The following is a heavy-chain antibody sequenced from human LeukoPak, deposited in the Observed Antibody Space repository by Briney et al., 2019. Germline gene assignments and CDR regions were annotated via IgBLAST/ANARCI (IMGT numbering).Heavy chain of an antibody. CDR2: IYYSGST. CDR1: GGSISSSSYY. J-gene: IGHJ5*02. Sequence: SETLSLACTVSGGSISSSSYYWGWIRQPPGKGLEWIGSIYYSGSTYYNPSLKSRVTISVDTSKNQFSLKLSSVTAADTAVYYCARQSSSVELWFRELSSPWFDPWGQGTLVTVSS. D-gene: IGHD3-10*01. CDR3: ARQSSSVELWFRELSSPWFDP. V-gene: IGHV4-39*01.